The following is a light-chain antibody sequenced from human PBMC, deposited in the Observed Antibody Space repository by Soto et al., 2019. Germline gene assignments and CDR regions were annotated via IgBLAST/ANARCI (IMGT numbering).Light chain of an antibody. J-gene: IGKJ5*01. V-gene: IGKV1-39*01. Sequence: DIQMTQSPSSLSASVGDRVTITCRASQSISNYLNWYQQKPGKAPRLLISAASNLQSGVVSRFSGSGSGTDFTLTISSLQPEDLATYNCQQSYSSPITFGQGTRLEIK. CDR3: QQSYSSPIT. CDR2: AAS. CDR1: QSISNY.